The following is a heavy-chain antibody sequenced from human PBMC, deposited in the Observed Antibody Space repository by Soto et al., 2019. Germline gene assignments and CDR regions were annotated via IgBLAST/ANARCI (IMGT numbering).Heavy chain of an antibody. J-gene: IGHJ3*01. Sequence: QLVESGGGLVQPGGSLRLSCVGSGFSFSDHYIDWVRQAPGKGLEWVGRCANKANGYSTEYAASVIGRFTISRDESKNSLYLQMSSLNIEDTAMYSCTKGYSGLHVYALYVWGQGTFVTVSS. CDR2: CANKANGYST. CDR1: GFSFSDHY. D-gene: IGHD3-16*01. CDR3: TKGYSGLHVYALYV. V-gene: IGHV3-72*01.